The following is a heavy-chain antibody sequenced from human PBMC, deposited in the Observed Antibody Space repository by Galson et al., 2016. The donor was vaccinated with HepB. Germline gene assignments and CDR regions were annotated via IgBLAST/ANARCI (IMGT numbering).Heavy chain of an antibody. J-gene: IGHJ6*02. Sequence: SETLSLTCFVSGGSSNFNPYYWSWIRQPPGKGLEWIGEISHSGYTNYNPSLGSRVTISVAADKNQFSLRLTSVTAADTGVYFCARGRSPSWLRIMDVWGRGTTVAVTS. CDR3: ARGRSPSWLRIMDV. CDR1: GGSSNFNPYY. V-gene: IGHV4-34*01. CDR2: ISHSGYT. D-gene: IGHD5-12*01.